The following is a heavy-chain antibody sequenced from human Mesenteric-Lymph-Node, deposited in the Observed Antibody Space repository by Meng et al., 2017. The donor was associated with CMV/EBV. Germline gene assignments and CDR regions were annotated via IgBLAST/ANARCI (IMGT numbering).Heavy chain of an antibody. CDR3: ARPQGVYDPLYFDY. V-gene: IGHV1-18*01. Sequence: ASVKVSCKASGYTFTSYGISWVRQAPGQGLEWMGWISAYNGNTNYAQKLQGGVTMTTDTSTSTAYMELRSLRSDDTAVYYCARPQGVYDPLYFDYWGQGTLVTVSS. CDR1: GYTFTSYG. D-gene: IGHD5/OR15-5a*01. J-gene: IGHJ4*02. CDR2: ISAYNGNT.